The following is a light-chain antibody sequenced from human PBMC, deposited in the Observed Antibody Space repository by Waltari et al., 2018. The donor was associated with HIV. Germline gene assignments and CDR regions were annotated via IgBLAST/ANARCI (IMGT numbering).Light chain of an antibody. J-gene: IGKJ4*01. Sequence: EIVLTQSPVTLSLTPGERENLYCRASQNVGSVLARYQHKPGPAPRLLIYDASKRASGIPDRFSGTGSGTDYTLTISNLEPEDFAVYYCQQRSDWPLTFGGGTTVDFK. CDR1: QNVGSV. CDR2: DAS. CDR3: QQRSDWPLT. V-gene: IGKV3-11*01.